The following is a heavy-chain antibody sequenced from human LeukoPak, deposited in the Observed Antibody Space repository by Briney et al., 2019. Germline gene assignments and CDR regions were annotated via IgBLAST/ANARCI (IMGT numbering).Heavy chain of an antibody. CDR1: AFIFSGHW. CDR2: IKEDGSER. J-gene: IGHJ5*02. CDR3: ARMSPPFST. Sequence: PGGSLRLSCEGSAFIFSGHWMNWVRQTPGKGLEWVASIKEDGSERQYVDSVKGRFTISRDNAKNSLYLQMNSLRAEDTAVYYCARMSPPFSTWGQGTLVTVSS. V-gene: IGHV3-7*01.